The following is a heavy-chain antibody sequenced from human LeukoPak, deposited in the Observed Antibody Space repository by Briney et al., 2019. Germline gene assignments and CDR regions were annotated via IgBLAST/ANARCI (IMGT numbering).Heavy chain of an antibody. CDR1: GFTVSSNY. D-gene: IGHD5-12*01. V-gene: IGHV3-53*01. CDR2: LYSDGRT. CDR3: GRLALTPWYFDL. J-gene: IGHJ2*01. Sequence: GGSLRLSCAASGFTVSSNYMNWVRQAPGKGLEWVSILYSDGRTFYAGSVKGRFTISRDNSKNTLYLQMNSLRAEDTAVYYCGRLALTPWYFDLWGRGTLVTVSS.